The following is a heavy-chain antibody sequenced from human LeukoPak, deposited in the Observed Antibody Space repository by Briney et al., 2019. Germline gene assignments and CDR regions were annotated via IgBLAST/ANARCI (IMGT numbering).Heavy chain of an antibody. CDR3: ASWAGNTQSDSWSGPFDY. D-gene: IGHD3-3*01. Sequence: SETLSLTCTVSGGSISSYYWSWIRQPPGKGLEWIGYIYYSGSTNYNPSLKSRVTISVDTSKKQFSLKLSSVTAADTAVYYCASWAGNTQSDSWSGPFDYWGQGTLVTVSS. CDR1: GGSISSYY. CDR2: IYYSGST. V-gene: IGHV4-59*01. J-gene: IGHJ4*02.